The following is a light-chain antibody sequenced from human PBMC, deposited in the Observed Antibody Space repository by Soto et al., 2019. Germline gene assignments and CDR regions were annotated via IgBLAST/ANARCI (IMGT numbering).Light chain of an antibody. CDR1: RSISDW. CDR3: HHYTRT. V-gene: IGKV1-5*01. Sequence: DIQMTQSPSTLSASVGDSVTITCRASRSISDWLAWYQQKPGKXPKLLIYDASSLEVGVPSRFSGSGSGTEFTLTISSLQPDDFATYYCHHYTRTFGQGTKVDIK. J-gene: IGKJ1*01. CDR2: DAS.